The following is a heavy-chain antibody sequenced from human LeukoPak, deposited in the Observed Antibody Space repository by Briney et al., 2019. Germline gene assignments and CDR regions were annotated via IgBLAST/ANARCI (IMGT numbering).Heavy chain of an antibody. Sequence: GGSLRLSCAASGFTFSSYSMNWVRQAPGKGLEWVSSISSSSSYIYYADSVKGRFTISRDNAKNSLYLQMNSLRAEDTAVYYCARDCSGGSCYARVYNWFDPWGQGTLVTVSS. CDR3: ARDCSGGSCYARVYNWFDP. CDR2: ISSSSSYI. D-gene: IGHD2-15*01. CDR1: GFTFSSYS. J-gene: IGHJ5*02. V-gene: IGHV3-21*01.